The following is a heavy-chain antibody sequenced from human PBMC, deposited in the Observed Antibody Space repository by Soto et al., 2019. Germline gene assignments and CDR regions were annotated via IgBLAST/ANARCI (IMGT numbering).Heavy chain of an antibody. J-gene: IGHJ6*02. CDR3: AKDKYHIAATGPADV. D-gene: IGHD6-13*01. Sequence: GASVKVSCKASGYTFTDYFIHWVRQAPGQGLEWMGWINPNTGGTSFAPKFLGRVTMTRDTSITTAYMELRSLRPDDTAMYYCAKDKYHIAATGPADVWGQGTTVTVSS. CDR1: GYTFTDYF. CDR2: INPNTGGT. V-gene: IGHV1-2*02.